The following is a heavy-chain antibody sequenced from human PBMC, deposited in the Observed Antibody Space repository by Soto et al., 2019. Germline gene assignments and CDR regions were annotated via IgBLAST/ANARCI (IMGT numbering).Heavy chain of an antibody. D-gene: IGHD3-22*01. Sequence: QLHLQESGPGLVKPSQTLSLTCTVSGGSISSHSNYWSWIRQHPGNGLEWIGYIYYDGRTYFNPSLQSRLSMSVDTSENQFSLKLSSLTAADTAVYFCARGNPIFDSSGLAFDYWGPGTLVTVSS. CDR2: IYYDGRT. CDR1: GGSISSHSNY. J-gene: IGHJ4*02. CDR3: ARGNPIFDSSGLAFDY. V-gene: IGHV4-31*03.